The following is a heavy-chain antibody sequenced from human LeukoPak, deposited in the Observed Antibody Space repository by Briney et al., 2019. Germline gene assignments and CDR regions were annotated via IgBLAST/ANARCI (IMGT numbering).Heavy chain of an antibody. J-gene: IGHJ4*02. V-gene: IGHV3-23*01. CDR3: AKDRRIAAAGDYFDY. Sequence: SGSGGSTYYADSVKGRFTISRDNSKNTLYLQMNSLRAEDTAVYYCAKDRRIAAAGDYFDYWGQGTLVTVSS. CDR2: SGSGGST. D-gene: IGHD6-13*01.